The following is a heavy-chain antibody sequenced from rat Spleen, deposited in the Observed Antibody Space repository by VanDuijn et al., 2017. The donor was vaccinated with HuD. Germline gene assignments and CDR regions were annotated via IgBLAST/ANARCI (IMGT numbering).Heavy chain of an antibody. CDR2: ISYDGSST. Sequence: EVQLVESGGGSVQPGRSLKLSCAASGFTFSNYDMAWVRQSPTKGLEWVATISYDGSSTYYRDSVKGRFTISRDNAKSTLYLQMDSLRSEDTATYYCARHPYGSYGWFAYWGQGTLVTVSS. J-gene: IGHJ3*01. V-gene: IGHV5-7*01. CDR1: GFTFSNYD. CDR3: ARHPYGSYGWFAY. D-gene: IGHD1-8*01.